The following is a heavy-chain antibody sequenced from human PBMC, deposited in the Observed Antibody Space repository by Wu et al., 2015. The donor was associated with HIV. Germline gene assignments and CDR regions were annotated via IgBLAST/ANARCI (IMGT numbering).Heavy chain of an antibody. CDR2: IIPRLGTT. J-gene: IGHJ6*02. Sequence: QVQLVQSGAEVKKPGSSVKVSCKAYGGNPGGTFSSHPISWVRQAPGQGLQWMGGIIPRLGTTNYAQIFQGRVTITADEFTTTAYMELSSLTSDDTAVYYCARDTFKLQLGTATTPGMDVWGQGTAVTVSS. CDR3: ARDTFKLQLGTATTPGMDV. V-gene: IGHV1-69*12. CDR1: GGTFSSHP. D-gene: IGHD1-7*01.